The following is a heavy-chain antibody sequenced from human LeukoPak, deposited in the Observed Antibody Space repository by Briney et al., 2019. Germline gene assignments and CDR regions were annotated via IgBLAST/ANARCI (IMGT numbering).Heavy chain of an antibody. V-gene: IGHV4-34*01. J-gene: IGHJ4*02. CDR1: GVSFSFYF. CDR3: ARDSHSGFE. CDR2: FDNRGSI. D-gene: IGHD3-10*01. Sequence: PSETLSLTCAVSGVSFSFYFCHWIRQSPGLGLEWIGEFDNRGSIQYNPSLRSRITISLDTSRNHFSLRLASVTAADTAVYFCARDSHSGFEWGQGTLVTVSS.